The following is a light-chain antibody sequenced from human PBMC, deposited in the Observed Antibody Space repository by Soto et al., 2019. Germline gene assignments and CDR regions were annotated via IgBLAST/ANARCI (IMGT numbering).Light chain of an antibody. V-gene: IGLV2-14*01. Sequence: QSVLTQPASVSGSPGQSITISCTGTSSDVGGYNYVSWYQQHPGKAPKLMIYEVSTRPSGVSNRFSGSKSGNTASLTISGLQAEDEADYYCSSYTSSSTWVFGGGTQLTV. J-gene: IGLJ3*02. CDR2: EVS. CDR3: SSYTSSSTWV. CDR1: SSDVGGYNY.